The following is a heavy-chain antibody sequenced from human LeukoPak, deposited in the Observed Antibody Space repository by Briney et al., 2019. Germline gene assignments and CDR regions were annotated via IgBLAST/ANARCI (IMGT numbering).Heavy chain of an antibody. CDR1: GFTFSDYW. Sequence: PGGSLRLSCAVSGFTFSDYWMRWVRQAPGKGLAWVASINKDGSEVQYVGSVKARFTISRDNARNLVYLQMTSLGAEDTAVYYCATYTQHFGAPGTDYWGLGTLVTVSS. D-gene: IGHD3-10*01. CDR3: ATYTQHFGAPGTDY. CDR2: INKDGSEV. V-gene: IGHV3-7*01. J-gene: IGHJ4*02.